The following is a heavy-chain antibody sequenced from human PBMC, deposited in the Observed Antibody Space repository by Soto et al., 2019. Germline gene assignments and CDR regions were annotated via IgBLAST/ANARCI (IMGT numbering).Heavy chain of an antibody. Sequence: PSETLSITCTVPGGSVSSCGYDWGWIRQSPGKGLEWIGSIYYSGSAYYNPSLKSRVTLSVDTSKNQFSLKLSSVTAADTAVYYCARQSSSWYGWFDPWGQGTVVTVSS. CDR1: GGSVSSCGYD. CDR3: ARQSSSWYGWFDP. CDR2: IYYSGSA. D-gene: IGHD6-13*01. V-gene: IGHV4-39*01. J-gene: IGHJ5*02.